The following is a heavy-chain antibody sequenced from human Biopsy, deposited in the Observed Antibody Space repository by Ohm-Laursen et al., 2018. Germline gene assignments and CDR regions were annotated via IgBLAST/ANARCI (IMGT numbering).Heavy chain of an antibody. D-gene: IGHD6-19*01. J-gene: IGHJ4*02. CDR1: GYSISSDYR. V-gene: IGHV4-38-2*02. CDR2: IFKDGNT. Sequence: GTLSLTCTVSGYSISSDYRWGWIRRAPGKTLEWLGNIFKDGNTHYNPSLRSRLIISIDTSKNQFSLMMTSVRGADTAVYFCARVGSGWAPFDKWGPGTLVTVSS. CDR3: ARVGSGWAPFDK.